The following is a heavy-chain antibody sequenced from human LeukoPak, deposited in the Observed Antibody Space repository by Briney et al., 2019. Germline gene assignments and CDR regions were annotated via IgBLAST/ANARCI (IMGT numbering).Heavy chain of an antibody. Sequence: GASVKVSCKAFEYTFSSYSIHWVRQAPGQRLEWMGWINAGNGNTKYSQKFQGRVTITRDTSASTAYMELSSLRSEDTAVYYCARVRVLRYFDWLLHNDFLFDYWGQGTLVTVSS. D-gene: IGHD3-9*01. CDR2: INAGNGNT. CDR3: ARVRVLRYFDWLLHNDFLFDY. V-gene: IGHV1-3*01. CDR1: EYTFSSYS. J-gene: IGHJ4*02.